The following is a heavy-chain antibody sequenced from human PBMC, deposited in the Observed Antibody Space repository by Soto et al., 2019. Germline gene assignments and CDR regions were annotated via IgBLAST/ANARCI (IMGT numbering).Heavy chain of an antibody. CDR2: IRSKANSYAT. D-gene: IGHD2-21*01. J-gene: IGHJ4*02. V-gene: IGHV3-73*01. Sequence: GGSLRLSCAASGLAFSGSAMHWVRQASRKGLEWVGRIRSKANSYATAYAASVKGRFTISRDDSKNTAYLQMNSLKTEDTAVYYCTRLHMAYPPFDYWGQGTLVTVSS. CDR3: TRLHMAYPPFDY. CDR1: GLAFSGSA.